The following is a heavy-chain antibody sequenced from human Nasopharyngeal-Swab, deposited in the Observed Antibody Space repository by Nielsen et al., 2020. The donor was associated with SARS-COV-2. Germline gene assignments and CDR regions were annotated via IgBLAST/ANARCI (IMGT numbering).Heavy chain of an antibody. V-gene: IGHV1-18*01. CDR3: ARLYCGGDCSCYYYYGMDV. J-gene: IGHJ6*02. CDR2: ISAYNGNT. CDR1: GYTFTSYG. D-gene: IGHD2-21*02. Sequence: ASVKVSCQASGYTFTSYGISWVRQAPGQGLEWMGWISAYNGNTNYAQRLQGRVTMTTDTSTSTAYMELRSLRSDDTAVYYCARLYCGGDCSCYYYYGMDVWGQGTTVTVSS.